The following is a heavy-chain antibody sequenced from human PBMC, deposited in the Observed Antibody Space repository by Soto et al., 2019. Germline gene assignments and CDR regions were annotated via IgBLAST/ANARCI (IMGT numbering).Heavy chain of an antibody. CDR2: IYYSGST. V-gene: IGHV4-39*01. J-gene: IGHJ5*02. CDR1: GGSISSSSYY. Sequence: SETLSLTCTVSGGSISSSSYYWGWIRQPPGKGLEWIGSIYYSGSTYYNPSLKSRVTISVDTSKNQFSLKLSSVTAADTAVYYCASDDMVRGVVIDPWGQGTLVTVS. CDR3: ASDDMVRGVVIDP. D-gene: IGHD3-10*01.